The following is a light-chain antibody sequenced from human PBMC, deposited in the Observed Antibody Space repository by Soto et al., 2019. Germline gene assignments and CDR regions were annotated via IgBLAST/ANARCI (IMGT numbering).Light chain of an antibody. Sequence: DIQVTQSPSSLSASVGDRVTITCRTSQNINIFLNWYQQKPGRAPMVVISAASNLESGVPSRFSGRGSGTEFTLTISSLQPDDFATYYCQQYNSYSWTFGQGTRLEI. CDR3: QQYNSYSWT. V-gene: IGKV1-5*01. J-gene: IGKJ5*01. CDR1: QNINIF. CDR2: AAS.